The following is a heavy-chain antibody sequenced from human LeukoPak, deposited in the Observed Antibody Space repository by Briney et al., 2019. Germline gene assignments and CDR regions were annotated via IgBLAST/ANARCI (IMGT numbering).Heavy chain of an antibody. CDR1: GYTFISHG. J-gene: IGHJ5*02. D-gene: IGHD3-16*01. V-gene: IGHV1-18*01. CDR2: ISLYNGNK. CDR3: AKAPGKNWGDSYWFDP. Sequence: ASVKVSCKSSGYTFISHGITWLRQAPGQGLEWMGWISLYNGNKKYAEKFQDRVSMTTATSTSTAYMEVKSLRSDDTAVYYCAKAPGKNWGDSYWFDPWGQGTLVIVSS.